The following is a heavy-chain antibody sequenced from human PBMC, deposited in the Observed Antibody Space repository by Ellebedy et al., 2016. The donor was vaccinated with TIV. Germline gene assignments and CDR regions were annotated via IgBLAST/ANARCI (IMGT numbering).Heavy chain of an antibody. Sequence: GESLKISCAASGFTFITYGMHWVRQAPGKGLEWLAVISYYGTNKNYADSVKGRFTISRDNSKSTLYLQMNSLRAEDTAVYYCARGRWEVFSIMDYWGLGTLVTVSS. V-gene: IGHV3-30*03. D-gene: IGHD1-26*01. CDR1: GFTFITYG. J-gene: IGHJ4*02. CDR2: ISYYGTNK. CDR3: ARGRWEVFSIMDY.